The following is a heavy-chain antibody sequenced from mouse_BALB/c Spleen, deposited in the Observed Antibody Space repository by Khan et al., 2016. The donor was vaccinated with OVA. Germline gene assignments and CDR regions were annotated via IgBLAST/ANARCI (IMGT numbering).Heavy chain of an antibody. CDR2: ISSGSSTI. V-gene: IGHV5-17*02. D-gene: IGHD2-3*01. J-gene: IGHJ2*01. Sequence: EVELVESGGGLVQTGGSRKLSCAASGFTFSGFGMHWVRQAPEKGLEWVAYISSGSSTIYYADTVKGRFTISRDNPKNTLFLQMTSLSSEDTAMYYCARTGYYYFDYWGQGTTLTVSS. CDR3: ARTGYYYFDY. CDR1: GFTFSGFG.